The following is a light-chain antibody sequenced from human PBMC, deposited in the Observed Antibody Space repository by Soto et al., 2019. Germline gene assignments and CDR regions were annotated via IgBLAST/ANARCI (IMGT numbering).Light chain of an antibody. CDR1: SSNIGNNY. Sequence: QSVLTQSPSVSAAPGQKVTISCSGSSSNIGNNYVSWYQQVPGTAPKLLIYDNNTRPSGIPDRFSGSKSGTSGTLDITGLQTGDEADYYCATWDGSLPGEVFGGGTKLTVL. CDR3: ATWDGSLPGEV. J-gene: IGLJ2*01. V-gene: IGLV1-51*01. CDR2: DNN.